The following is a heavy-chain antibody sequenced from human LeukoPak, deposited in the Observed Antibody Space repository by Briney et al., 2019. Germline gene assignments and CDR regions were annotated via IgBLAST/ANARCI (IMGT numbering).Heavy chain of an antibody. CDR2: ISSSSSYI. CDR3: ARDHGDDRDDFDY. V-gene: IGHV3-21*01. CDR1: GFTFSSYA. J-gene: IGHJ4*02. D-gene: IGHD7-27*01. Sequence: PGGSLRLSCAASGFTFSSYAMSWVRQAPGKGLEWVSSISSSSSYIYYADSVKGRFTISRDNAKNSLYLQMNSLRAEDTAVYYCARDHGDDRDDFDYWGQGTLVTVSS.